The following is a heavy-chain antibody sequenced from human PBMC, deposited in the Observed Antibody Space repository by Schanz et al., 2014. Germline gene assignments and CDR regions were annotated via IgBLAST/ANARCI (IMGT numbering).Heavy chain of an antibody. D-gene: IGHD3-16*01. V-gene: IGHV3-21*06. CDR3: ASDYNYFETEAP. CDR2: ISSSGSSI. CDR1: GFTFNNFN. Sequence: LLVESGGGLVQPGGSLRLSCAASGFTFNNFNMNWVRQAPGKGLEWVSSISSSGSSIYYADSVKGRFTISRDNANNSLFLRMNSLRAEDTAVYYCASDYNYFETEAPWGQGTLVTVSS. J-gene: IGHJ5*02.